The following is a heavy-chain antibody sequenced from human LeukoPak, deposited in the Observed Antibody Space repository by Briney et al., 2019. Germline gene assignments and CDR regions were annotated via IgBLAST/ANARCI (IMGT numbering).Heavy chain of an antibody. V-gene: IGHV3-30-3*01. CDR2: ISYDGSNK. D-gene: IGHD3-3*01. CDR3: AKDSSLEWLSPLYGMDV. J-gene: IGHJ6*02. Sequence: PGGSLRLSCAASGFTFSSYAMHWVRQAPGKGLEWVAVISYDGSNKYYADSVKGRFTISRDNSKNTLYLQMNSLRAEDTALYYCAKDSSLEWLSPLYGMDVWGQGTTVTVSS. CDR1: GFTFSSYA.